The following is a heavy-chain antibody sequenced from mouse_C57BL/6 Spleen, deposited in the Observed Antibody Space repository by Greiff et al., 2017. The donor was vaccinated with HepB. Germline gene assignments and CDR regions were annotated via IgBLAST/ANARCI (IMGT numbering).Heavy chain of an antibody. CDR2: ISNGGGST. J-gene: IGHJ4*01. CDR3: ARQSQYYYAMDY. V-gene: IGHV5-12*01. Sequence: EVKLQESGGGLVQPGGSLKLSCAASGFTFSDYYMYWVRQTPEKRLEWVAYISNGGGSTYYPDTVKGRFTISRDNAKNTLYLQMSRLKSEDTAMYYCARQSQYYYAMDYWGQGTSVTVSS. CDR1: GFTFSDYY.